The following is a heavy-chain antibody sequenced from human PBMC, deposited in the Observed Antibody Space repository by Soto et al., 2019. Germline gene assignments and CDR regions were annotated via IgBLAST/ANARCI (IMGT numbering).Heavy chain of an antibody. D-gene: IGHD4-17*01. Sequence: GGSLRLSCAASGFTFSSYAMHWVRQAPGKGLEWVAVISYDGSNKYYADSVKGRFTISRDNSKNTLYLQMNSLRAEDTAVYYCARDPLSYYGDYLGDYWGQGTLVTVSS. V-gene: IGHV3-30-3*01. J-gene: IGHJ4*02. CDR1: GFTFSSYA. CDR3: ARDPLSYYGDYLGDY. CDR2: ISYDGSNK.